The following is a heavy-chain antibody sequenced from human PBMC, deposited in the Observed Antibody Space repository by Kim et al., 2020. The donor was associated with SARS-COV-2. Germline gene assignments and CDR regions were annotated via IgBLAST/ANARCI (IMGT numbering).Heavy chain of an antibody. CDR3: ARGAPGH. J-gene: IGHJ4*02. D-gene: IGHD3-10*01. V-gene: IGHV4-34*01. CDR2: INDRGST. Sequence: SETLSLTCAVYGGSFSGFQWSWIRQTPGKGLEWIGEINDRGSTNYNPSLKSRVSISVDTPKKQFSLKLTSVTAADTAVYYCARGAPGHWGQGTLVTVSS. CDR1: GGSFSGFQ.